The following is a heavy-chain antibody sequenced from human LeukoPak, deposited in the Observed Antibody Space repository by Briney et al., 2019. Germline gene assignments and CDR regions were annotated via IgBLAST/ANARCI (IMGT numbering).Heavy chain of an antibody. CDR3: VRAGSYDTFDI. CDR1: EFTFTDHY. CDR2: IRNKAKSYTT. Sequence: PGGSLTLSCAASEFTFTDHYMDWVRQAPGKGLEWVGRIRNKAKSYTTEYAASVKGRFTISRDDSKRSVSLQMDSLKTDDTAVYYCVRAGSYDTFDIWGQGTMVTVSS. D-gene: IGHD1-26*01. J-gene: IGHJ3*02. V-gene: IGHV3-72*01.